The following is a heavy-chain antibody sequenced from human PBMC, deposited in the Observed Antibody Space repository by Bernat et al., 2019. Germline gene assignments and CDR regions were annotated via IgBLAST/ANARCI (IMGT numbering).Heavy chain of an antibody. Sequence: QVQLVQSGAEVKKPGSSVKVSCKASGGTFSSYAISWVRQAPGQGLEWMGGIIPIFGIANYAQKFQGRVTITADKSTSTAYMELSSLRSEDMAVYYCARDADSGYDSHYWGQGTLVTVSS. D-gene: IGHD5-12*01. CDR2: IIPIFGIA. J-gene: IGHJ4*02. CDR1: GGTFSSYA. CDR3: ARDADSGYDSHY. V-gene: IGHV1-69*17.